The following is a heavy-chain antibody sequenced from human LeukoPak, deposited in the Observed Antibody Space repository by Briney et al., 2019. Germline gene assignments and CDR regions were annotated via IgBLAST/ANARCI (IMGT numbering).Heavy chain of an antibody. CDR3: ARLTIGPSFSGSYEYYFDY. J-gene: IGHJ4*02. CDR1: GYSFTSYW. Sequence: GESLKISCKGSGYSFTSYWIGWVRQMPGKGLEWMGIIYPGDSDTRYSPSFQGQVTISADKSISTAYLQWSSLKASDTAMYYCARLTIGPSFSGSYEYYFDYWGQGTLVTVSS. CDR2: IYPGDSDT. V-gene: IGHV5-51*01. D-gene: IGHD1-26*01.